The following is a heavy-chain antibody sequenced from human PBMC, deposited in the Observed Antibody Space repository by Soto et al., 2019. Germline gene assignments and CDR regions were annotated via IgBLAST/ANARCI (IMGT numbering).Heavy chain of an antibody. CDR2: ISWNSGSI. CDR3: AKELEGSVNYYYGMDV. J-gene: IGHJ6*02. V-gene: IGHV3-9*01. CDR1: GFTFDDYA. D-gene: IGHD3-10*01. Sequence: GGSLRLSCAASGFTFDDYAMHWVRQAPGKGLEWVSGISWNSGSIGYADSVKGRFTISRDNAKNSLYLQMNSLRAEDTALYYCAKELEGSVNYYYGMDVWGQGTTVTSP.